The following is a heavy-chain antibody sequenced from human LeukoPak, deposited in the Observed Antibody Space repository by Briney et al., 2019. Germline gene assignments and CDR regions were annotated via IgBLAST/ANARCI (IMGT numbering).Heavy chain of an antibody. CDR3: AKDQLGYCSSTSCYVEGD. CDR2: ISYDGSYK. Sequence: GRSLRLSCAASGFTFSTSAMHWVRQAPGKGLEWVAVISYDGSYKYYADSVKGRFTISRDISKNTLYLQMNSLRAEDTAVYYCAKDQLGYCSSTSCYVEGDWGQGTLVTVSS. V-gene: IGHV3-30*18. CDR1: GFTFSTSA. J-gene: IGHJ4*02. D-gene: IGHD2-2*01.